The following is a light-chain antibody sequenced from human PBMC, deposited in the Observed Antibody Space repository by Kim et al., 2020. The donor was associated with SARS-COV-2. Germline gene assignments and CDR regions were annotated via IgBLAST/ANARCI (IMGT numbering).Light chain of an antibody. Sequence: SPGERATVSCRASQSVSSTYLAWYQQKPGQAPRLLIYGASSRATGIPDRFSGSGSETDFTLTISRLDPEDFAVYYCHQYGSSPLTFGGGTKVDIK. CDR3: HQYGSSPLT. CDR2: GAS. CDR1: QSVSSTY. V-gene: IGKV3-20*01. J-gene: IGKJ4*01.